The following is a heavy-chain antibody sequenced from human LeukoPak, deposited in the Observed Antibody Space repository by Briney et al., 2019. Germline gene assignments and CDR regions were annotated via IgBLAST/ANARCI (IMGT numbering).Heavy chain of an antibody. D-gene: IGHD3-22*01. CDR1: GGTFSSYA. Sequence: SVKVSCKASGGTFSSYAISWVRQAPGQGLEWMGGIIPIFGTANYAQKFQGRVTITADESTSTAYMELSSLRSEDTAVYYCAREVLMPGYDSSPYYFDYWGQGTLVTVSS. J-gene: IGHJ4*02. V-gene: IGHV1-69*13. CDR3: AREVLMPGYDSSPYYFDY. CDR2: IIPIFGTA.